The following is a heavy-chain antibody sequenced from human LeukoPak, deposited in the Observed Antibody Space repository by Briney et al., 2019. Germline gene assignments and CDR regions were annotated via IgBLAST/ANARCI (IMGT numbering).Heavy chain of an antibody. V-gene: IGHV3-23*01. CDR1: GFTFIRYA. D-gene: IGHD6-19*01. J-gene: IGHJ4*02. CDR3: AKLSRVTVAGTMDF. Sequence: GGSLRLSCAASGFTFIRYAMSWVRQAPGKGLEWVSGISGSGDNTYYADSVKGRFAISRDNSKNMVFLQMNSLRAEDTAVYYCAKLSRVTVAGTMDFWGQGTLVTVSS. CDR2: ISGSGDNT.